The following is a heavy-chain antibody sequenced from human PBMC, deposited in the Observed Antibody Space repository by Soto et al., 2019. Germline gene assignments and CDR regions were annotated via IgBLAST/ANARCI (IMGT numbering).Heavy chain of an antibody. J-gene: IGHJ6*03. D-gene: IGHD3-9*01. CDR1: GYTFSSYG. V-gene: IGHV1-18*01. CDR2: ISAYNGNT. Sequence: QVQLVQSGAEVKKPGASVKVSCKASGYTFSSYGISWVRQAPGQGLECMGWISAYNGNTKYAQKLQGRVTMTTDTSTSTAYMELRSLRSDDTAVYYCARALLSIYDFLTQDYYYYMDVWGKGTTVTVSS. CDR3: ARALLSIYDFLTQDYYYYMDV.